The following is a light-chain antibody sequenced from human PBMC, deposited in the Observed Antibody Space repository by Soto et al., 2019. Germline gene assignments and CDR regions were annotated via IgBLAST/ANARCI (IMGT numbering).Light chain of an antibody. CDR1: QSISSW. J-gene: IGKJ5*01. Sequence: IQRTQSPSTLSSSVGDRVTITCRASQSISSWLAWYKQKPGKAPKLLIYKASTLESGVPSRFRGSGSGTEFTLTISSLQPDDFETYYCQQYYRSSITFGQGTRLEIK. CDR3: QQYYRSSIT. V-gene: IGKV1-5*03. CDR2: KAS.